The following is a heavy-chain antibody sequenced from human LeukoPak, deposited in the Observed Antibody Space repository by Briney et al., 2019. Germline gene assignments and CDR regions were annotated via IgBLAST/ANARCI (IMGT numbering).Heavy chain of an antibody. CDR2: IYYSGST. CDR1: GGSISSGDYY. D-gene: IGHD3-3*01. J-gene: IGHJ5*02. V-gene: IGHV4-30-4*01. Sequence: SQTLSLTCTVSGGSISSGDYYWSWIRQPPGKGLEWIGYIYYSGSTYYNPSLKSRVTISVDTSKNQFSLKLSSVTAADTVVYYCARDGAYDFYGFDPWGQGTLVTVSS. CDR3: ARDGAYDFYGFDP.